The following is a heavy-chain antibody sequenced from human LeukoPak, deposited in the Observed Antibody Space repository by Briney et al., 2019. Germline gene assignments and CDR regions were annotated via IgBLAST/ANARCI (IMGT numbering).Heavy chain of an antibody. D-gene: IGHD1-26*01. Sequence: PGGSLRLSCAVSGFTFSSYGMHWVRQAPGKGLEWVAVIWYDGSNKYYADSVKGRFTISRDNSKNTLYLQMNSLRAEDTAVYYCARGVSGWELIFDYWGQGTLVTVSS. CDR1: GFTFSSYG. V-gene: IGHV3-33*01. J-gene: IGHJ4*02. CDR3: ARGVSGWELIFDY. CDR2: IWYDGSNK.